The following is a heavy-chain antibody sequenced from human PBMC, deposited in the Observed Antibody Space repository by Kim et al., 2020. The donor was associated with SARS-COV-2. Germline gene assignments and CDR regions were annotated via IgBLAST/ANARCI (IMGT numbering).Heavy chain of an antibody. V-gene: IGHV5-51*01. CDR3: ARLPFDY. CDR2: GGSDT. Sequence: GGSDTRYSPSFQGQVTISADKSISTAYLQWSSLKASDTAMCYCARLPFDYWGQGTLVTVSS. J-gene: IGHJ4*02.